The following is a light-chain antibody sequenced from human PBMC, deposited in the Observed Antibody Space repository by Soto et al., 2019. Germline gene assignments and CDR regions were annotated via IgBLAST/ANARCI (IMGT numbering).Light chain of an antibody. V-gene: IGKV3-11*01. CDR1: QSISSY. Sequence: EIVLTQSPATLSLSPGERVTLSCRASQSISSYLAWYQHKPGQAPRLLIYDASKRATGIPARFSGSGSGKDFTLTISSLEPEDFAVYYGQQRGNWPLTFGGGTKVEIK. CDR2: DAS. CDR3: QQRGNWPLT. J-gene: IGKJ4*01.